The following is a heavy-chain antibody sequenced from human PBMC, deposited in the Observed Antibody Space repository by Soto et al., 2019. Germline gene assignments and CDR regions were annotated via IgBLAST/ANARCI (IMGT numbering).Heavy chain of an antibody. CDR3: ARGWGGYFQH. V-gene: IGHV4-59*01. J-gene: IGHJ1*01. D-gene: IGHD7-27*01. CDR2: IYYSGST. Sequence: QVQLQESGPGLVKPSETLSLTCTVSGGSISSYYWSWIRQPPGKGLEWIGYIYYSGSTNYNPSLKSRVTISVDTSKNQFSLKLSSVTAADTAVYYCARGWGGYFQHWGQGTRSPSPQ. CDR1: GGSISSYY.